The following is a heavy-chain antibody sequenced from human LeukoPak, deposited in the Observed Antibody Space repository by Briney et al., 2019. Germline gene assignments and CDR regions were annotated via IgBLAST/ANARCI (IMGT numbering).Heavy chain of an antibody. Sequence: PGGSLRLSCAASGFTFSNYAMHWVRQAPGKGLEWVSAISGSGGSTYYADSVKGRFTISRDNSKNTLYLQMNSLRAEDTAVYYCAKASQRTKYYYMDVWGKGTTVTVSS. J-gene: IGHJ6*03. CDR2: ISGSGGST. V-gene: IGHV3-23*01. D-gene: IGHD2-2*01. CDR3: AKASQRTKYYYMDV. CDR1: GFTFSNYA.